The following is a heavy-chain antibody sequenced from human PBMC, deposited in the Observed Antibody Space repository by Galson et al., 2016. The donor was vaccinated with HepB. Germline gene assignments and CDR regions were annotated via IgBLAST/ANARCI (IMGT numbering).Heavy chain of an antibody. J-gene: IGHJ4*02. CDR1: GFPFSKYW. Sequence: SLRLSCAASGFPFSKYWMHWVRQAPGKGLVWVSRINRDGSSTTYADSVKGRFTISRDNAKNTLYLQMNSLRAEDTALYYCTRVHREGIAAAGFQIWGQGTLVTVSS. CDR2: INRDGSST. D-gene: IGHD6-13*01. CDR3: TRVHREGIAAAGFQI. V-gene: IGHV3-74*01.